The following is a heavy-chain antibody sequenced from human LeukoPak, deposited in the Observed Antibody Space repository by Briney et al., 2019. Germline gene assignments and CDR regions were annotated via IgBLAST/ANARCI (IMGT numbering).Heavy chain of an antibody. CDR3: AKKGATTGDFDY. J-gene: IGHJ4*02. Sequence: GGSLRLSCAASGFTISNFLMTWVRQAQGQGRKWVSAISGSGGDTYYADTVKGRFTISRDNSKNTLYLQMNSLRAEDTAVYYCAKKGATTGDFDYWGQGTLVTVSS. D-gene: IGHD1-26*01. CDR1: GFTISNFL. CDR2: ISGSGGDT. V-gene: IGHV3-23*01.